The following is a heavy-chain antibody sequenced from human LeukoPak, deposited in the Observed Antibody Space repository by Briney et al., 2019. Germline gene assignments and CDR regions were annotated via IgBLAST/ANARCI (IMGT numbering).Heavy chain of an antibody. D-gene: IGHD6-13*01. J-gene: IGHJ6*02. CDR3: ARELGSWSDYYYYGMDV. Sequence: ASVKVSCKASGYTFTSYGISWVRQAPGQGLEWMGWISAYNGNTNYAQKFQGRVTITADKSTSTAYMELSSLRSEDTAVYYCARELGSWSDYYYYGMDVWGQGTTVTVSS. V-gene: IGHV1-18*01. CDR2: ISAYNGNT. CDR1: GYTFTSYG.